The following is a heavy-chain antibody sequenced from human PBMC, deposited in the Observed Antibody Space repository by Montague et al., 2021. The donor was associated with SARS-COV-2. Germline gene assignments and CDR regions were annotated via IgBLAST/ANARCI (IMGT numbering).Heavy chain of an antibody. CDR1: GASMSGYH. Sequence: SETLSLTCTVSGASMSGYHWSWIRQPAGKALEWIGRIYPNGDTTYNLSLKSRLTMSVDTSERQFSLKMTSVSAADTAIYYCARGSEYYYHPFDYWGHGNLVTVSS. CDR3: ARGSEYYYHPFDY. J-gene: IGHJ4*01. D-gene: IGHD2/OR15-2a*01. V-gene: IGHV4-4*07. CDR2: IYPNGDT.